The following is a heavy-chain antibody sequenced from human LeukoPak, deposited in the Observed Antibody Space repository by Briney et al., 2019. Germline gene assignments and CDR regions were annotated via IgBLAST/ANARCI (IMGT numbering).Heavy chain of an antibody. V-gene: IGHV3-30*04. Sequence: PGGSLRLSCAASGFTFSSYAMHWVRQAPGKGLEWVAVISYDGSNKYYADSVKGRFTISRDNSKNTLYLQMNSLRAEDTAVYYCATFGGNLDYWGQGTLVTVSS. CDR2: ISYDGSNK. J-gene: IGHJ4*02. CDR1: GFTFSSYA. CDR3: ATFGGNLDY. D-gene: IGHD4-23*01.